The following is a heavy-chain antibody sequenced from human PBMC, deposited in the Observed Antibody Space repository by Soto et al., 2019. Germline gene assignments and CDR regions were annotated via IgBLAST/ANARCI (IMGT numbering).Heavy chain of an antibody. CDR1: NGSIINYY. CDR3: PSRFTLATTTGDDFDM. CDR2: IYYSGST. D-gene: IGHD4-17*01. J-gene: IGHJ3*02. V-gene: IGHV4-59*01. Sequence: QVQLQESGPGLVKPSETLSLTCTVSNGSIINYYWSWIRQPPGKGLEWIGFIYYSGSTNYNPYLKVRVTMAVAMSRNQLSLKLNSVTAADTSVYSCPSRFTLATTTGDDFDMWGQGTMVTVSS.